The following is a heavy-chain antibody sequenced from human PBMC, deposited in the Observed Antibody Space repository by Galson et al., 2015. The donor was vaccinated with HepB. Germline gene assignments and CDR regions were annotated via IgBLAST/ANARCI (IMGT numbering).Heavy chain of an antibody. CDR2: ISYDGSNK. CDR1: GFTFSSYG. J-gene: IGHJ6*02. CDR3: AKDGKVPRIAAAGGMDV. D-gene: IGHD6-13*01. Sequence: SLRLSCAASGFTFSSYGMHWVRQAPGKGLEWVAVISYDGSNKYYADSVKGRFTISRDNSKNTLYLQMNSLRAEGTAVYYCAKDGKVPRIAAAGGMDVWGQGTTVTVAS. V-gene: IGHV3-30*18.